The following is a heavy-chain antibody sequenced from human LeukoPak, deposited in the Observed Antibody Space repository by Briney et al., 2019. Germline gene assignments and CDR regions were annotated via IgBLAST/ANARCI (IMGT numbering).Heavy chain of an antibody. CDR3: ARDRNGDQRANAFDI. D-gene: IGHD2-21*02. CDR1: GYTFTSYG. CDR2: INPSGDTT. V-gene: IGHV1-46*01. J-gene: IGHJ3*02. Sequence: ASVKVSCKASGYTFTSYGISWVRQAPGQGLEWMGKINPSGDTTTYAQKFQGRVTMTRDTSTSTAYMELRSLRSDDTAVYYCARDRNGDQRANAFDIWGQGTMVTVSS.